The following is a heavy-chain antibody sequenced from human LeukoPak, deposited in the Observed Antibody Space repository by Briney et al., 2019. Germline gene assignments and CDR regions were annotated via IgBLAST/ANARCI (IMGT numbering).Heavy chain of an antibody. CDR1: GFMFKHYG. CDR2: ISGRGDSA. V-gene: IGHV3-23*01. CDR3: ASGKGVFDY. J-gene: IGHJ4*02. Sequence: GGSLRLSCAASGFMFKHYGMSWVRQAPGKGLEWVSGISGRGDSAKYADSVKGRFTISRDNSKNTLYLQMNSLRAEDTAVYYCASGKGVFDYWGQGTLVTVSS. D-gene: IGHD3-10*01.